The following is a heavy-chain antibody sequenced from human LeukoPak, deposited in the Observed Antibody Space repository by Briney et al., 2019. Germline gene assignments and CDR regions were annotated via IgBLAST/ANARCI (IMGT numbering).Heavy chain of an antibody. Sequence: ASVKLSCKASGYTFTSYGISWVRQAPGQGLDWMGWISAYNGNTNYAQKLQGRVTMTTDTSTSTAYMELRSLRSDDTAVYYCARDPWGSYSSSDPFDYWGQGTLVTVSS. CDR2: ISAYNGNT. V-gene: IGHV1-18*01. D-gene: IGHD6-6*01. CDR1: GYTFTSYG. CDR3: ARDPWGSYSSSDPFDY. J-gene: IGHJ4*02.